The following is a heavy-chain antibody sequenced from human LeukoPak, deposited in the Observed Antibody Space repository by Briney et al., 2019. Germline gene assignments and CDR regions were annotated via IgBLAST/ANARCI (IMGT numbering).Heavy chain of an antibody. CDR2: ISGSGGST. J-gene: IGHJ3*02. Sequence: GGSLRLSCAASGFTFSSYAMSWVRQAPGKGLEWVSDISGSGGSTYYADSVKGRFTISRDNSKNTLYLQMNSLRAEDTAVYYCAKDLGGPYCGGDCNDAFDIWGQGTMVTVSS. V-gene: IGHV3-23*01. D-gene: IGHD2-21*02. CDR3: AKDLGGPYCGGDCNDAFDI. CDR1: GFTFSSYA.